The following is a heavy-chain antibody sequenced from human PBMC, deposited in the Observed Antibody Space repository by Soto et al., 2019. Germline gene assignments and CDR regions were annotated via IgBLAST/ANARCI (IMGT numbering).Heavy chain of an antibody. J-gene: IGHJ4*02. CDR3: ARPPLSGHIGCSPYFDY. CDR1: GSTFTSYY. D-gene: IGHD6-19*01. V-gene: IGHV1-46*01. Sequence: APVKVSCKASGSTFTSYYMHLVRQAPGQGLELMGIINPGGGSTSYAQKFQGRVTMTRDTSASTVYMELSSLRSEDTAVYYCARPPLSGHIGCSPYFDYWGQGTLVTVSS. CDR2: INPGGGST.